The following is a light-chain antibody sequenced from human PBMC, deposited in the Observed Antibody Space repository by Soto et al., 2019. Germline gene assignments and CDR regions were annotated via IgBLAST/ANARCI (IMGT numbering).Light chain of an antibody. V-gene: IGLV8-61*01. CDR1: SGSVSSDYY. CDR2: NTN. CDR3: MLYMGSAFWV. Sequence: QAVVTQEPPFSVSPGGTVTLTGGLSSGSVSSDYYPSWYQQTPGQAPRTLIYNTNTRSSGVPDRFSGSILGNKAALTITGAQADDDSDYYCMLYMGSAFWVFGGGTKVTVL. J-gene: IGLJ3*02.